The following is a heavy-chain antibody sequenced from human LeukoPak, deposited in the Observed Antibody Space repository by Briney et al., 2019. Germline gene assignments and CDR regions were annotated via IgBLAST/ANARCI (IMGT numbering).Heavy chain of an antibody. CDR2: INPNSGGT. Sequence: ASVKVSCKASGYTFTGYYMHWVRQAPGQGLEWMGWINPNSGGTNYAQKFQGRVTMTRDTSISTAYMELSRLRSDDTAVYYCARDPRSRSGHYDSIFDYWGQGTLVTVSS. D-gene: IGHD3-22*01. CDR3: ARDPRSRSGHYDSIFDY. J-gene: IGHJ4*02. CDR1: GYTFTGYY. V-gene: IGHV1-2*02.